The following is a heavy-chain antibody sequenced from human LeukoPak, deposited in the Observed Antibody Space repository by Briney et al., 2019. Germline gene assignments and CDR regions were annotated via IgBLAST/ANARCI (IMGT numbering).Heavy chain of an antibody. Sequence: KSSQTLSLTCTVSGGSISSGSYYWSWIRQPAGKGLEWIGRIYTSGSTNYNPSLKSRVTISVDTSKNQFSLKLSSVTAADTAVYYCARRQNSVTIFGMIRVGYYYMDVWGKGTTVTVSS. V-gene: IGHV4-61*02. CDR3: ARRQNSVTIFGMIRVGYYYMDV. CDR2: IYTSGST. CDR1: GGSISSGSYY. J-gene: IGHJ6*03. D-gene: IGHD3-3*01.